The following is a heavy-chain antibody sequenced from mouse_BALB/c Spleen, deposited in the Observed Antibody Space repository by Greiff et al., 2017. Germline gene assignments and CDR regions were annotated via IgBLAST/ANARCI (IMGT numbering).Heavy chain of an antibody. D-gene: IGHD2-14*01. V-gene: IGHV1-5*01. Sequence: VQLQESGTVLARPGASAKMSCKASGYSFTSYWMHWVKQRPGQGLEWIGAIYPGNSDTSYNQKFKGKAKLTAVTSASTAYMELSSLTNEDSAVYYCTRKRDYRYDWFAYWGQGTLVTVSA. J-gene: IGHJ3*01. CDR1: GYSFTSYW. CDR3: TRKRDYRYDWFAY. CDR2: IYPGNSDT.